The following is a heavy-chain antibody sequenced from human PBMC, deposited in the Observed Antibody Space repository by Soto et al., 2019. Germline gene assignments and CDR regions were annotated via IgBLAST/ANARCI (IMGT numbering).Heavy chain of an antibody. CDR1: RFIFRSSG. D-gene: IGHD2-21*01. Sequence: QVQLAESGGAVVQPGRCLRLSCVASRFIFRSSGMHWVRQARGKGQEWVAVIRYDGSEKYYTDSVKGRFTISRENSNNTLFLQMNRLSAEDTAVYFCVREARAYYGSPDGFFDLWGRGTLVTVSS. V-gene: IGHV3-33*01. J-gene: IGHJ2*01. CDR3: VREARAYYGSPDGFFDL. CDR2: IRYDGSEK.